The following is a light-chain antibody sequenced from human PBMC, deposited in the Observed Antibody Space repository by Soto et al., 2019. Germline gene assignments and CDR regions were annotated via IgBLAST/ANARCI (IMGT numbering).Light chain of an antibody. CDR1: SSDVGGYEY. V-gene: IGLV2-14*01. J-gene: IGLJ1*01. CDR3: ISYTSINLYV. Sequence: QSVLTQPASVSGSPGQSISISCTGTSSDVGGYEYVSWYQQHAGKAPKLMIYDVSSRPSGVSNRFSGSKSGNTASLTISGLQAEDEADYYCISYTSINLYVLGTGTKVTV. CDR2: DVS.